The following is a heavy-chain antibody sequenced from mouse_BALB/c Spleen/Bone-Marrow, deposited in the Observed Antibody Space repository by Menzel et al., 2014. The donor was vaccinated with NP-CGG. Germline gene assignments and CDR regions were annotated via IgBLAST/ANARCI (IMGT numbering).Heavy chain of an antibody. CDR3: TRGWDGYYFDY. CDR1: GYTFTDYW. D-gene: IGHD4-1*01. J-gene: IGHJ2*01. V-gene: IGHV1-69*01. Sequence: VQGVESGAELVMPGASVKMSCKASGYTFTDYWMHWVKQRPGQGLEWIGAIDTSDTYTNYNQKFKGKATLTVDESSSTAYVQLSSLTSEDSAVYFCTRGWDGYYFDYWGQGTTLTVSS. CDR2: IDTSDTYT.